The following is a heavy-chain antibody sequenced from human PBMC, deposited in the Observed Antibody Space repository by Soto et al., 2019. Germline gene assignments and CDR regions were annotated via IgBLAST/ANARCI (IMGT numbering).Heavy chain of an antibody. D-gene: IGHD6-19*01. J-gene: IGHJ6*02. CDR2: INPSGGST. CDR1: GYTFTSYY. Sequence: ASAKVSCKASGYTFTSYYMHWVRQAPGQGLEWMGIINPSGGSTSYAQKFQGRVTMTRDTSTSTVYMELSSLRSEDTAVYYCARTYSSGLSNYYYYGMDVWGQGTTVTVSS. CDR3: ARTYSSGLSNYYYYGMDV. V-gene: IGHV1-46*01.